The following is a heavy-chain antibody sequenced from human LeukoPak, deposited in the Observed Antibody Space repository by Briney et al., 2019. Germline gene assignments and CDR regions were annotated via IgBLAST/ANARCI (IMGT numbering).Heavy chain of an antibody. CDR1: GGSISSSNW. CDR2: IYHSGST. V-gene: IGHV4-4*02. D-gene: IGHD6-19*01. Sequence: SETLSLTCAVSGGSISSSNWWRWVRQPPRKGLEWIGEIYHSGSTNYNPSLKSRVTISVDKSKNQFSLKLSSVTAADTAVYYCARDPSGSGWRNFDYWGQGTLVTVSS. CDR3: ARDPSGSGWRNFDY. J-gene: IGHJ4*02.